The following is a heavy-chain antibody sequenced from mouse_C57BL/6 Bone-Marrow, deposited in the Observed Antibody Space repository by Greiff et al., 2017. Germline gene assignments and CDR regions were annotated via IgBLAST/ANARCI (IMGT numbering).Heavy chain of an antibody. V-gene: IGHV14-4*01. CDR2: IDPDNGDT. CDR3: TTDYYGSSGWYFDV. D-gene: IGHD1-1*01. CDR1: GFNIKDDY. Sequence: VQLQQSGAELVRPGASVKLSCTASGFNIKDDYMHWVKQRPEQGLEWIGWIDPDNGDTEYASKFQGKATITADTSSNTAYLQLSSLTSEDTAVYYCTTDYYGSSGWYFDVWGTGTTVTVSS. J-gene: IGHJ1*03.